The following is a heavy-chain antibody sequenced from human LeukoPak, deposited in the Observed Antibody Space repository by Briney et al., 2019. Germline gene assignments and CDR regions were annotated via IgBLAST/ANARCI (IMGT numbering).Heavy chain of an antibody. D-gene: IGHD3-22*01. CDR2: ISSSGSTI. J-gene: IGHJ4*02. Sequence: GGSLRLSCAASGFTFSDYYMSWIRQAPGKGLEWVSYISSSGSTIYYADSVKGRFTISRDNAKNSLYLQMNSLRAEDTAVYYCARDHRRAYYYDSSGSGIFDYWGQGTLVTVSS. V-gene: IGHV3-11*01. CDR1: GFTFSDYY. CDR3: ARDHRRAYYYDSSGSGIFDY.